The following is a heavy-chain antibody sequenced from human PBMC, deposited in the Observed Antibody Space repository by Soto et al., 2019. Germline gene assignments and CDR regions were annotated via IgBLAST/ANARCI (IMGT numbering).Heavy chain of an antibody. J-gene: IGHJ5*02. Sequence: LSLTCTVSGDSIISSDFYWGWVRQPPGKGLEWIGSIFYLGSSYYNPSLKSRVTMSVDTSKNQFSLRLRSVTAADTALYFCARHYLPLRKPNWFDTWGPGIMLTVSS. CDR2: IFYLGSS. CDR1: GDSIISSDFY. V-gene: IGHV4-39*01. CDR3: ARHYLPLRKPNWFDT. D-gene: IGHD1-26*01.